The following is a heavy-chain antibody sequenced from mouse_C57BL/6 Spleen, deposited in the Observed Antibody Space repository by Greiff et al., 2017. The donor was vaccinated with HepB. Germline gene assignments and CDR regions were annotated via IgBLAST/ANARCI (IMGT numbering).Heavy chain of an antibody. CDR2: INPNNGGT. J-gene: IGHJ4*01. D-gene: IGHD1-1*01. V-gene: IGHV1-18*01. CDR1: GYTFTDYN. CDR3: ARRGYYGSRYYAMDY. Sequence: SGPELVKPGASVKIPCKASGYTFTDYNMDWVKQSHGKSLEWIGDINPNNGGTIYNQKFKGKATLTVDKSSSTAYMELRSLTSEDTAVYYCARRGYYGSRYYAMDYWGQGTSVTVSS.